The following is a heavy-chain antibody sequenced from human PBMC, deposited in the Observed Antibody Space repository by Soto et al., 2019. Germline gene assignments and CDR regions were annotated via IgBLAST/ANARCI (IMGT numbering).Heavy chain of an antibody. CDR3: ARQLAPSSGWYFSAFDI. CDR2: IYPGDSDT. CDR1: GYSFTSYW. J-gene: IGHJ3*02. V-gene: IGHV5-51*01. Sequence: GESLKISCKGSGYSFTSYWIGWVRQMPGKGLEWMGIIYPGDSDTRYSPSFQGQVTISAAKSISTAYLQWSSLKASDTAMYYCARQLAPSSGWYFSAFDIWGQGTMVTVSS. D-gene: IGHD6-19*01.